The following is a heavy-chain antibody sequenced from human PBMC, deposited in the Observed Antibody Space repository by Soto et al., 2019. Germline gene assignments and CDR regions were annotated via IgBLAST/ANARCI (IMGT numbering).Heavy chain of an antibody. CDR2: ISSSSSYI. CDR3: ATAAKTDNDYSNYGYYYYYYMDV. D-gene: IGHD4-4*01. V-gene: IGHV3-21*01. J-gene: IGHJ6*03. Sequence: EVQLVESGGGLVKPGGSLRLSCAASGFTFSSYSMNWVRQAPGKGLEWVSSISSSSSYIYYADSVKGRFTISIDNAKNSMYLQMNSLSTDDTSVYYCATAAKTDNDYSNYGYYYYYYMDVWGKGTTVTVSS. CDR1: GFTFSSYS.